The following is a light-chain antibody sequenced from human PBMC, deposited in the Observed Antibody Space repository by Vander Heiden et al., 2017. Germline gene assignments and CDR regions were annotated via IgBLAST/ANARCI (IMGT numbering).Light chain of an antibody. CDR3: QQYNYWPPLT. J-gene: IGKJ4*01. V-gene: IGKV3-15*01. Sequence: ELVLTQSPASLSVSPGERATVSCRASQSVSSNLAWYQQKPGQAPRLLIYGASTRATGIPARFSGSGSGTEFTLTISSLQSEDFAIYYCQQYNYWPPLTFGGGTKVEIK. CDR1: QSVSSN. CDR2: GAS.